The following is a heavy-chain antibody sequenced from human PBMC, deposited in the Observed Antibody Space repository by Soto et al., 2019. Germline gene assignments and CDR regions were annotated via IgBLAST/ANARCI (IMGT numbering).Heavy chain of an antibody. V-gene: IGHV4-4*07. CDR3: ARGQRFSDWFDP. CDR1: GGSVNGYY. D-gene: IGHD3-3*01. CDR2: IYSSGIT. Sequence: PSETLSLTCTVFGGSVNGYYWTWIRQPAGKGLEWIGRIYSSGITKYNPSLKSRVTMSLDASRNQFSLNLTSVTAADTAVYYCARGQRFSDWFDPWGQGTLVTVSS. J-gene: IGHJ5*02.